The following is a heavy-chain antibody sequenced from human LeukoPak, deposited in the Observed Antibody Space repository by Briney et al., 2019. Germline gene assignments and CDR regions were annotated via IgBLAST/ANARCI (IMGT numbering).Heavy chain of an antibody. Sequence: PGGSLRLSCAASGFTFSSYEMNWVRQAPGKGLEWVSYISSSGSTIYYADSVKGRFTISRDNAKNSLYLQMNSLRAEDTALYYCARSFEGYYYYMDVWGKGTTVTVSS. CDR3: ARSFEGYYYYMDV. CDR2: ISSSGSTI. V-gene: IGHV3-48*03. D-gene: IGHD3-9*01. J-gene: IGHJ6*03. CDR1: GFTFSSYE.